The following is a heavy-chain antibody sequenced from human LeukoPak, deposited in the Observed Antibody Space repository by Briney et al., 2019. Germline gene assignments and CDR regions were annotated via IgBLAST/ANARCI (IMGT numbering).Heavy chain of an antibody. V-gene: IGHV1-69*13. D-gene: IGHD3-16*01. CDR2: IIPIFGTA. J-gene: IGHJ4*02. CDR1: GGTFSSYA. Sequence: SVKVSCKASGGTFSSYAISWVRQAPGQGLEWMGGIIPIFGTANYAQKFQGRVTITADESTSTAYMELSSLRSEDTAVYYCASSWFGGGPFGYRGQGTLVTVSS. CDR3: ASSWFGGGPFGY.